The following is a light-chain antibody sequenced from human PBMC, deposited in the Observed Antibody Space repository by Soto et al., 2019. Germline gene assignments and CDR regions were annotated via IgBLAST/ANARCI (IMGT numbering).Light chain of an antibody. V-gene: IGKV1-5*01. Sequence: DIQMTQSPSTLSASVGDGVTITCRASQSISSWLAWYQQKPGKAPKLLIYDASSLESGVPSRFGGSGSGTEFTLTISSLQPDDFATYYCQQYNSYSWTFGQGTKVEIK. CDR2: DAS. CDR3: QQYNSYSWT. CDR1: QSISSW. J-gene: IGKJ1*01.